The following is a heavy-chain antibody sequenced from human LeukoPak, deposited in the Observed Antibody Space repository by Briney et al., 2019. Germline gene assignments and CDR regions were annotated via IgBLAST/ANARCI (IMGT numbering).Heavy chain of an antibody. CDR2: IYYSGST. CDR1: GGSISSHY. D-gene: IGHD3-9*01. J-gene: IGHJ5*02. CDR3: ARNYDILTGSNWFDP. V-gene: IGHV4-59*11. Sequence: SETLSLTCTVSGGSISSHYWSWIRQPPGKGLEWIGYIYYSGSTNYNPSLKSRVTISVDTSKNQFSLKLSSVTAADTAVYYCARNYDILTGSNWFDPWGQGTLVTVSS.